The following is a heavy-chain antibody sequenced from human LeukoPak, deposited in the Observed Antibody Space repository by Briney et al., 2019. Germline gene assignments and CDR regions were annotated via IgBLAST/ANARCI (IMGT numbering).Heavy chain of an antibody. D-gene: IGHD3-10*01. V-gene: IGHV4-34*01. CDR1: GGSFSGYY. CDR3: ARLPPFYGSGSSARNWFDP. CDR2: INHSGST. J-gene: IGHJ5*02. Sequence: SETLSLTCAVYGGSFSGYYWSWIRQPPGKGLEWIGEINHSGSTNYNPSLKSRVTISVDTSKNQFSLKLSSVTAADTAVYYCARLPPFYGSGSSARNWFDPWGQGTLITVSS.